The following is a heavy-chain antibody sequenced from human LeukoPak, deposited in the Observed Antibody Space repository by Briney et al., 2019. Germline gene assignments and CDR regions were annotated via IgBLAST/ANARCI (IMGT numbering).Heavy chain of an antibody. V-gene: IGHV3-64*01. Sequence: GGSLRLSCAASGFTFSSYAMHWVRQAPGKGLEYVSAISSNGGSTYYANSVKGRFTISRDNSKNTLYLQMGSLRAEDMAVYYCARDHYSGSLHYWGQGTLVTVSS. CDR1: GFTFSSYA. CDR3: ARDHYSGSLHY. D-gene: IGHD1-26*01. CDR2: ISSNGGST. J-gene: IGHJ4*02.